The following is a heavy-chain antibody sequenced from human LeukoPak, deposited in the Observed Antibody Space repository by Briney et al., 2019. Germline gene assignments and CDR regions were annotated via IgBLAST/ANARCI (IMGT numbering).Heavy chain of an antibody. Sequence: GGSLRLSCAASGFTFSSYGMHWVRQAPGKGLEWVAFIRYDGSNKYYADSVKGRFTISRGNSKNTLYLQMNSLRAEDTAVYYCAKVYDYGDYGAFDIWGQGTMVTVSS. CDR3: AKVYDYGDYGAFDI. CDR1: GFTFSSYG. CDR2: IRYDGSNK. D-gene: IGHD4-17*01. J-gene: IGHJ3*02. V-gene: IGHV3-30*02.